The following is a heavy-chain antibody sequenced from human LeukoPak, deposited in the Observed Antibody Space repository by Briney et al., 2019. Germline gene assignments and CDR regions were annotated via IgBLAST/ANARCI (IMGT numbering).Heavy chain of an antibody. D-gene: IGHD1-26*01. Sequence: GGSLRLSCAASGSTFSSYGMHWVRQAPGKGLEWVAFIRYDGSNKYYADSVKGRFTISRDNSKNTLYLQMNSLRAEDTAVYYCAKDVTSGSYYADFDYWGQGTLVTVSS. CDR1: GSTFSSYG. V-gene: IGHV3-30*02. J-gene: IGHJ4*02. CDR2: IRYDGSNK. CDR3: AKDVTSGSYYADFDY.